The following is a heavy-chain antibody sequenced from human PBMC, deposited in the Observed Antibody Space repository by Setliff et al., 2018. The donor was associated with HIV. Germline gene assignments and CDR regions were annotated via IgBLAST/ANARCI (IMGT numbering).Heavy chain of an antibody. Sequence: SETLSLTCTVSGGSISSYYWSWIRQPPGKGLEWIGYMFYNGRSNYNPSLKSRATISVDASKNRFSLKLSSVTAADTATYYCVGHEGMRYYYEASGYFFDSWGPGTLVTVSS. CDR1: GGSISSYY. V-gene: IGHV4-59*08. J-gene: IGHJ4*02. CDR3: VGHEGMRYYYEASGYFFDS. CDR2: MFYNGRS. D-gene: IGHD3-22*01.